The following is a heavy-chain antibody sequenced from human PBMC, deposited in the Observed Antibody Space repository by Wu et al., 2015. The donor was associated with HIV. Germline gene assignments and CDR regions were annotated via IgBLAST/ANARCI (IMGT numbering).Heavy chain of an antibody. D-gene: IGHD2-15*01. V-gene: IGHV1-69*14. J-gene: IGHJ4*02. CDR2: INPLFGAT. CDR3: ARDPSGLYCSGGVCKYAPFDS. CDR1: GDGFTSYA. Sequence: QAQLVQFGSEVKKPGSSVKVTCKASGDGFTSYAVSWVRQAPGQGLEWMGGINPLFGATEYNQKFQGRVTMTSDTSTTTVFMELRTLTSDDTALYFCARDPSGLYCSGGVCKYAPFDSWGPGTLVTVSS.